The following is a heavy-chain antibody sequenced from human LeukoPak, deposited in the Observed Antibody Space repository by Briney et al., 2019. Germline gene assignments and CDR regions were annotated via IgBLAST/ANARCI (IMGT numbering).Heavy chain of an antibody. J-gene: IGHJ4*02. V-gene: IGHV1-2*02. CDR3: ASRELGY. Sequence: GASVTVSCTASGYTFTGYFMHWVRQAPGQGLEWLGWINPDSGVTKYAQKFQGRVTTTRDTSISTAYMELSRLRSDDTAVYYCASRELGYWGQGTLVTVSS. D-gene: IGHD1-26*01. CDR1: GYTFTGYF. CDR2: INPDSGVT.